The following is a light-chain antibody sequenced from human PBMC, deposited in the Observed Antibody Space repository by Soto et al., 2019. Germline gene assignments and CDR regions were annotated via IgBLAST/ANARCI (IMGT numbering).Light chain of an antibody. Sequence: EIVMTQSPATLSVSPWERATLSCMASQSVTSYYLAWYQQKPGQAPRLLIYGASSRATGIPDRFSGTGSETDFTPTISRLEPEDFAVYYCQQYDNSPITFGQGTRLEIK. J-gene: IGKJ5*01. V-gene: IGKV3-20*01. CDR1: QSVTSYY. CDR3: QQYDNSPIT. CDR2: GAS.